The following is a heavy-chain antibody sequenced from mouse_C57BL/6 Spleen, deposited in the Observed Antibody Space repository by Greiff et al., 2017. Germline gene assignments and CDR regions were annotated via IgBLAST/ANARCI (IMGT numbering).Heavy chain of an antibody. CDR3: ARDDYDDAMDY. J-gene: IGHJ4*01. V-gene: IGHV1-64*01. D-gene: IGHD2-4*01. CDR1: GYTFTSYW. CDR2: IHPNSGST. Sequence: QVQLQQPGAELVKPGASVKLSCKASGYTFTSYWMHWVKQRPGQGLEWIGMIHPNSGSTNYNEKFKSKATLTVDKSSSTAYMLLSSLTSEDSAVYYCARDDYDDAMDYWGQGTSVTVSS.